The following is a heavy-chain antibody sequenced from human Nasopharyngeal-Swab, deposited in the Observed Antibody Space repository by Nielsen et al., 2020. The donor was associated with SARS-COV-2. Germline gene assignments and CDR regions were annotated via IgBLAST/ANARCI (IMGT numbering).Heavy chain of an antibody. CDR2: INAGNGNT. Sequence: ASVKVSCKASGYTFTSYAMHWVRQAPGQRLEWMGWINAGNGNTKYSQKFQGRVTITRDTSASTAYMELSSLSSEDTSVYYFSFFPLTLPDAFDIWGQGTMVTVSS. CDR3: SFFPLTLPDAFDI. D-gene: IGHD2/OR15-2a*01. J-gene: IGHJ3*02. CDR1: GYTFTSYA. V-gene: IGHV1-3*01.